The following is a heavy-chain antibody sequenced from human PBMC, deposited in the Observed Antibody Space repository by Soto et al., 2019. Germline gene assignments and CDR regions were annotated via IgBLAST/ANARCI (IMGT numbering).Heavy chain of an antibody. D-gene: IGHD6-13*01. V-gene: IGHV3-30*18. CDR3: AKDTEVGLFRELDRSGYYYYGMDV. Sequence: GGSLRLSCAASGFTFSSYGMHWVRQAPGKGLEWVAVISYDGSNKYYADSVKGRFTISRDNSKNTLYLQMNSLRAEDTAVYYCAKDTEVGLFRELDRSGYYYYGMDVWGQGTTVTVSS. CDR2: ISYDGSNK. CDR1: GFTFSSYG. J-gene: IGHJ6*02.